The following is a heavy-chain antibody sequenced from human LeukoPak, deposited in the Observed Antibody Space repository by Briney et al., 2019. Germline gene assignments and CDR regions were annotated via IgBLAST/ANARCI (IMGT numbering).Heavy chain of an antibody. CDR3: ARGFYDYFDY. CDR2: ISSSGSTI. Sequence: GGSLRLSCAASGFTFSSYEMNWVRQAPGKGLEWVSYISSSGSTIYYAGSVKGRFTISRDNAKNSLYLQRNSLRAEDTAVYYCARGFYDYFDYWGQGTLVTVSS. V-gene: IGHV3-48*03. J-gene: IGHJ4*02. CDR1: GFTFSSYE. D-gene: IGHD3-16*01.